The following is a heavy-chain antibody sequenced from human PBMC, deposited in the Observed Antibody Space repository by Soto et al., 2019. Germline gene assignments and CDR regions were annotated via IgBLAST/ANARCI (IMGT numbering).Heavy chain of an antibody. CDR1: GFTFSDYY. J-gene: IGHJ4*02. Sequence: QVQLVESGGGLVKPGGSLRLSCAASGFTFSDYYMSWIRQAPGKGLEWVSYISSTGSYTNYADSVRGRFTISRDNATNSLYLQMNILRAEDTAVYYCARERNGYNSIFDYWGQGTLVTFSS. V-gene: IGHV3-11*05. CDR3: ARERNGYNSIFDY. D-gene: IGHD5-12*01. CDR2: ISSTGSYT.